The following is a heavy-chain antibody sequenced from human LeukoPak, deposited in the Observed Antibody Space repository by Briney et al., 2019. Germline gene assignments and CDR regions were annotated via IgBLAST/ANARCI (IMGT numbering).Heavy chain of an antibody. CDR1: GYTFTAYH. D-gene: IGHD2-8*02. Sequence: ASVKVSCKASGYTFTAYHMHWVRQAPGQGLEWMGWINPNSGGTNYAQKFQGRVIMTRDTSISTAYMELSRLRSDDTAVYYCARGRSKNCTGICYFYYFYMDVWGKGTTVTVSS. CDR3: ARGRSKNCTGICYFYYFYMDV. J-gene: IGHJ6*03. CDR2: INPNSGGT. V-gene: IGHV1-2*02.